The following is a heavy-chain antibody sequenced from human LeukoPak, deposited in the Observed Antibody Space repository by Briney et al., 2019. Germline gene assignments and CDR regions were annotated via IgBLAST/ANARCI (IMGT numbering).Heavy chain of an antibody. V-gene: IGHV3-23*01. CDR3: AKDPPRGHIVVLSHY. Sequence: PGGSLRLSCAASAFTFSSYAMSWVRQAPGKGLEWLSAISGSGGSTYHADSVKGRFTISRDNSKNTLYLQMNSLRAEDTAVYYCAKDPPRGHIVVLSHYWGQGTLVTVSS. D-gene: IGHD2-21*01. CDR2: ISGSGGST. J-gene: IGHJ4*02. CDR1: AFTFSSYA.